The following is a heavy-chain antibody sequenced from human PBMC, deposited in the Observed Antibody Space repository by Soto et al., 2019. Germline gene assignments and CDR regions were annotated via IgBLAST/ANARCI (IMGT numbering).Heavy chain of an antibody. J-gene: IGHJ5*02. D-gene: IGHD1-26*01. CDR1: GGSISSYY. CDR2: IYTSGST. CDR3: ARVLGGGGSYYTGDWFDP. Sequence: SETLSLTCTVSGGSISSYYWSWIRQPAGKGLEWIGRIYTSGSTNYNPSLKSRVTMSVDTSKNQFSLKLSSVTAADTAVYYCARVLGGGGSYYTGDWFDPWGQGTLVTVSS. V-gene: IGHV4-4*07.